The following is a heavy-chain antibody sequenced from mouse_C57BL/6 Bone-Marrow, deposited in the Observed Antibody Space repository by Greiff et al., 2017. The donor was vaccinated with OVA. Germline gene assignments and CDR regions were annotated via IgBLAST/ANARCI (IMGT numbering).Heavy chain of an antibody. CDR2: ISNGGGST. D-gene: IGHD2-4*01. V-gene: IGHV5-12*01. J-gene: IGHJ4*01. Sequence: EVKLVESGGGLVQPGGSLKLSCAASGFTFSDYYMYWVRQTPEKRLEWVAYISNGGGSTYYPDTVKGRFTISRDNATNTLYLQMSRLKSEDTAMYYCARQDYDYGPYAMDYWGQGTSVTVSS. CDR3: ARQDYDYGPYAMDY. CDR1: GFTFSDYY.